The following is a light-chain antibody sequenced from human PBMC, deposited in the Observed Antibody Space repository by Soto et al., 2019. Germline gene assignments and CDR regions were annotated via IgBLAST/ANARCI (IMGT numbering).Light chain of an antibody. CDR2: GAS. V-gene: IGKV3-20*01. Sequence: EIVLTQSPGTLSLSPGERATLSCRASQSVSSSYLAWYQHKPGQAPRLLIYGASSLQSGVPSRFSGSGSGTDFTLSISSVRPEDFATYYCQQSYITPPYTFGQGTKLEIK. J-gene: IGKJ2*01. CDR1: QSVSSSY. CDR3: QQSYITPPYT.